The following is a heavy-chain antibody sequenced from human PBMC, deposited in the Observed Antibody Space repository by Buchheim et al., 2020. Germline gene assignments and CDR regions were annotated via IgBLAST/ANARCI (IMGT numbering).Heavy chain of an antibody. V-gene: IGHV4-4*02. CDR1: GGSISSSNW. D-gene: IGHD3-22*01. J-gene: IGHJ4*02. Sequence: QVQLQESGPGLVKPSGTLSLTCAVSGGSISSSNWWSWVRQPPGKGLEWIGEIYHSGSTNYNPSLKSGVTISVEKSKNQLSLKLSSVTAADTAVYYCARERRGGYYDSSGPNYFDYWGQGTL. CDR3: ARERRGGYYDSSGPNYFDY. CDR2: IYHSGST.